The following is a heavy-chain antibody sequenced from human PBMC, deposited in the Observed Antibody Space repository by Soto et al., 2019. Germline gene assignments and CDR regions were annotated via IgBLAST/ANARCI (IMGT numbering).Heavy chain of an antibody. CDR3: ARDWGITGTPGIGYYGMDV. Sequence: SVKVSCKASGGTFSSYAISWVRQAPGQGLEWMGGIIPIFGTANYAQKFQGRVTITADESTSTACMELSSLRSEDTAVYYCARDWGITGTPGIGYYGMDVCGQRTTVTVSS. CDR1: GGTFSSYA. J-gene: IGHJ6*02. V-gene: IGHV1-69*13. D-gene: IGHD1-7*01. CDR2: IIPIFGTA.